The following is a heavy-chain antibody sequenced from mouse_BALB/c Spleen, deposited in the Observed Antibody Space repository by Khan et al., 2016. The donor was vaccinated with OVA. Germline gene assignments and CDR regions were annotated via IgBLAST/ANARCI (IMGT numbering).Heavy chain of an antibody. CDR2: IWGDGNT. CDR1: GFSLTSYG. D-gene: IGHD2-4*01. J-gene: IGHJ4*01. Sequence: VQRVESGPGLVAPSQSLSITCTVSGFSLTSYGVTWVRQPPGKGLEWLGVIWGDGNTNYHSALIARLSISKDNSKSQVFLKLNSLQTDDTATYYCANFDYGYYAVDCWGQGTSVTVSS. V-gene: IGHV2-3*01. CDR3: ANFDYGYYAVDC.